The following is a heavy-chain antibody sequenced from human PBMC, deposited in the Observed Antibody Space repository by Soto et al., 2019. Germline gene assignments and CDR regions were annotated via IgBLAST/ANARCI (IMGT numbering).Heavy chain of an antibody. CDR2: ISHIGST. Sequence: SETLSLTCTVSGGSINSYCWSWIRQPPGKGLEWIGYISHIGSTKYNPSLQSRVTISADTSKNQLSLKLSSVTAADTAVYYCARGYSSGWYGEFDPWGQGTLVTVSS. CDR3: ARGYSSGWYGEFDP. J-gene: IGHJ5*02. D-gene: IGHD6-19*01. CDR1: GGSINSYC. V-gene: IGHV4-59*01.